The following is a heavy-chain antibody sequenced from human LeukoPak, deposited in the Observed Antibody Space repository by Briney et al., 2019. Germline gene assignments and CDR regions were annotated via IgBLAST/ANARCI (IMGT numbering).Heavy chain of an antibody. V-gene: IGHV4-31*03. CDR1: GDSISSGGYY. J-gene: IGHJ5*01. CDR3: ARGGYNYGYAQDWFDS. Sequence: SQTLSLTCTVSGDSISSGGYYWTWIRQHPGKGLEWIGYIYYSGSTYYNPSLKSRVTISVDTSKNQFSLKLNSATAADTAVYYCARGGYNYGYAQDWFDSWGQGTLVTASS. CDR2: IYYSGST. D-gene: IGHD5-18*01.